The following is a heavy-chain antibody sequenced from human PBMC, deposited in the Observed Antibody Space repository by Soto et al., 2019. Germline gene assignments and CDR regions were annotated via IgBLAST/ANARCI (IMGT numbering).Heavy chain of an antibody. CDR2: INPNSGGT. CDR1: GYTFTGYY. D-gene: IGHD2-2*01. Sequence: ASVKVSCKASGYTFTGYYMHWVRQAPGQGLEWMGWINPNSGGTNYAQKFQGWVTMTRDTSISTAYMELSRLRSDDTAVYYCAREKKGPWYQLLHRSPHNWFDPWGQGTLVTVSS. V-gene: IGHV1-2*04. CDR3: AREKKGPWYQLLHRSPHNWFDP. J-gene: IGHJ5*02.